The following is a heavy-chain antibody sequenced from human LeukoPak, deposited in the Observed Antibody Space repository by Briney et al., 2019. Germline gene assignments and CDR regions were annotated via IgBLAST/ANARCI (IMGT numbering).Heavy chain of an antibody. CDR1: GFNFHDFE. J-gene: IGHJ4*02. V-gene: IGHV3-48*03. Sequence: GGSLRLSCAASGFNFHDFEMNWVRQAPGKGLEWVSYVSGSGNEIHYGGSVKGRFTISRDNAKSSLYLQMNSLRAEDTAIYYCATKVPGSSHFSSWGQGTLVTVSA. CDR2: VSGSGNEI. CDR3: ATKVPGSSHFSS. D-gene: IGHD4/OR15-4a*01.